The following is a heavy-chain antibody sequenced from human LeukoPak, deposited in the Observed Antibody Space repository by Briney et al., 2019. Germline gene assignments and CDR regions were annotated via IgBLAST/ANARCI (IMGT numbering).Heavy chain of an antibody. V-gene: IGHV3-21*01. CDR1: GFSFSSYS. CDR3: AKDGREGYSGYDYADY. J-gene: IGHJ4*02. Sequence: GGSLRLSCAASGFSFSSYSMNWVRQAPGKGLEWVSSISSGRSFTYHADSVKGRFTISRDNSKNTLYLQMNSLRAEDTAVYYCAKDGREGYSGYDYADYWGQGTLVTVSS. D-gene: IGHD5-12*01. CDR2: ISSGRSFT.